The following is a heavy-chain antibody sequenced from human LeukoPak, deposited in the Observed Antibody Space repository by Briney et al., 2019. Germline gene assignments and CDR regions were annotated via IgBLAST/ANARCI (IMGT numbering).Heavy chain of an antibody. CDR3: AREVYYYGSGGYPGPHMDV. J-gene: IGHJ6*03. CDR1: GFTVSSNY. Sequence: GGSLRLSCAASGFTVSSNYMSWVRQAPGKGLEWVSVIYSGGSTYYADSVKGRFTISRDNSKNTLYLQMNSLRAEDTAVYYCAREVYYYGSGGYPGPHMDVWGKGTTVTVSS. V-gene: IGHV3-66*02. CDR2: IYSGGST. D-gene: IGHD3-10*01.